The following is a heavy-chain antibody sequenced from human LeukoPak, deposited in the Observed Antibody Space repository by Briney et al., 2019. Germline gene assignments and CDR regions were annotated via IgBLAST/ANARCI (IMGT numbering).Heavy chain of an antibody. D-gene: IGHD1-1*01. Sequence: PSETLSLTCTVSGGSISSGGYYWSWIRQHPGKGLEWIGYIYYSGSTYYNPPLKSRVTISVDTSKNQFSLKLSSVTAADTAVYYCARVSRRFWRFDYWGQGTLVTVSS. V-gene: IGHV4-30-4*08. CDR2: IYYSGST. CDR3: ARVSRRFWRFDY. CDR1: GGSISSGGYY. J-gene: IGHJ4*02.